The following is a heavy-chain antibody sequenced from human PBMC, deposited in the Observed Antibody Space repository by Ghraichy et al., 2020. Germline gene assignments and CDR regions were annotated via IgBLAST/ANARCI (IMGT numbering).Heavy chain of an antibody. CDR1: IASVISGDYY. CDR2: VHYSGST. J-gene: IGHJ3*02. Sequence: SETLSLTCNVSIASVISGDYYWSWIRQPPGKGLEWIGYVHYSGSTNYNPSLKSRATMSLDASKSQFSLRLSSVTAADTAVYYCAREPSPDYEGSGDVFDIWGQGTMVTVSS. D-gene: IGHD4-17*01. CDR3: AREPSPDYEGSGDVFDI. V-gene: IGHV4-61*08.